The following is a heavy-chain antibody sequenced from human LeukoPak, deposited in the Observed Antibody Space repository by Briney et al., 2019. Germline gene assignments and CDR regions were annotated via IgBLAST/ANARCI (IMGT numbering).Heavy chain of an antibody. D-gene: IGHD3-22*01. J-gene: IGHJ4*02. CDR1: GFTFSSYA. CDR2: ISGSGGST. CDR3: AKDINPHSGGYYYDY. V-gene: IGHV3-23*01. Sequence: GGSLRLSCAASGFTFSSYAMSWVRQAPGKGLEWVPAISGSGGSTYYADSVKGRFTISRDNSKNTLYLQMNSLRAEDTAVYYCAKDINPHSGGYYYDYWGQGTLVTVSS.